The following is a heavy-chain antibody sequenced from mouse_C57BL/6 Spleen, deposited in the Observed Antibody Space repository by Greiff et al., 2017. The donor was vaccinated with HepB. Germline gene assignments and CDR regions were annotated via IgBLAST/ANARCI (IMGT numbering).Heavy chain of an antibody. CDR1: GYTFTDYN. J-gene: IGHJ1*03. Sequence: EVQLQQSGPELVKPGASVKIPCKASGYTFTDYNMDWVKQSHGKSLEWIGDINPNNGGTIYNQKFKGKATLTVDKSSSTAYMERRNLTSEDTAVYYCARSDDSYWYFDVWGTGTTVTVSS. CDR3: ARSDDSYWYFDV. D-gene: IGHD2-4*01. V-gene: IGHV1-18*01. CDR2: INPNNGGT.